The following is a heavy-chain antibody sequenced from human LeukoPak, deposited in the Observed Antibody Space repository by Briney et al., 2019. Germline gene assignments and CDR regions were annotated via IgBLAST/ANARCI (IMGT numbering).Heavy chain of an antibody. V-gene: IGHV4-34*01. J-gene: IGHJ4*02. CDR1: GGSFSGYY. D-gene: IGHD6-6*01. Sequence: SETLSLTCAVYGGSFSGYYWSWIRQPPGKGLEWIGEINHSGSTNYNPSLKSRVTISVDTSKNQFSLKLSSVTAADTAVYYCARGGNSSSFGYWGQGTLVTVSS. CDR3: ARGGNSSSFGY. CDR2: INHSGST.